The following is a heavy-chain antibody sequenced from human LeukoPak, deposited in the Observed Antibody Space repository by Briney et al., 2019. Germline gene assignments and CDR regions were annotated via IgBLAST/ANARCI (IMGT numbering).Heavy chain of an antibody. CDR3: AKSPIAAAGHNWFDL. CDR2: ISWNSGSI. CDR1: GFTFDDYA. J-gene: IGHJ5*02. D-gene: IGHD6-13*01. V-gene: IGHV3-9*03. Sequence: GRSLRLSCAASGFTFDDYAMHWVRQAPGKGLEWVSGISWNSGSIGYADSVKGRFTISRDNAKNSLYLQMNSLRAEDMALYYCAKSPIAAAGHNWFDLWGQGTLVTVSS.